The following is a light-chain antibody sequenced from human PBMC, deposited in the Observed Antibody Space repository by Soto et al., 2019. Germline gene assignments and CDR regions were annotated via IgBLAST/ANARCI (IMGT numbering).Light chain of an antibody. Sequence: EIVMTQSPATLSVAPGERSTLSCRASQSVSSNLAWYQQKPGQAPRLLIYGASNRATGIPDRFSGSGSGTELNLTISRLQSEDFAVYYCQKYNNWPWTCGQGTKVDIK. CDR2: GAS. J-gene: IGKJ1*01. CDR1: QSVSSN. CDR3: QKYNNWPWT. V-gene: IGKV3D-15*01.